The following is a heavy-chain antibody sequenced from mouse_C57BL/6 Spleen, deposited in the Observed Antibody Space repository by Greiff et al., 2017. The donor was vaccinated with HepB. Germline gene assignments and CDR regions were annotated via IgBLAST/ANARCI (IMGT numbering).Heavy chain of an antibody. V-gene: IGHV1-22*01. CDR3: ARRGMSNYGNAMDY. D-gene: IGHD2-5*01. Sequence: EVKLQQSGPELVKPGASVKMSCKASGYTFTDYNMHWVKQSHGKSLEWIGYINPNNGGTSYNQKFKGKATLTVNKSSSKAYMELRSLTSEDSAVYYCARRGMSNYGNAMDYWGQGTSVTVSS. CDR1: GYTFTDYN. J-gene: IGHJ4*01. CDR2: INPNNGGT.